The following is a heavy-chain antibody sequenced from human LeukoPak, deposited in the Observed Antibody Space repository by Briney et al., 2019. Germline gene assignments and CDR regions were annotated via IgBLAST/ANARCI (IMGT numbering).Heavy chain of an antibody. CDR2: IRYDGSNK. D-gene: IGHD2-15*01. J-gene: IGHJ4*02. V-gene: IGHV3-30*02. Sequence: GGSLRLSCAASGFTFSSYGMHWVRQAPGKGLEWVAFIRYDGSNKYYADSVKGRFTISRDNSKNTLYLQMNSLRAEDTAVYYCAKDGYCSGGSCYQFDYWGQGTLVTVSS. CDR1: GFTFSSYG. CDR3: AKDGYCSGGSCYQFDY.